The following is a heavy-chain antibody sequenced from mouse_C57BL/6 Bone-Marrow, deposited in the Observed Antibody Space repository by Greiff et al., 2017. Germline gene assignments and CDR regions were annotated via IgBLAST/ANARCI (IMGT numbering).Heavy chain of an antibody. CDR1: GYTFTDYY. D-gene: IGHD3-2*02. CDR3: ASQLREDY. CDR2: IYPGSGNT. J-gene: IGHJ4*01. Sequence: VQGVESGAELVRPGASVKLSCKASGYTFTDYYINWVKQRPGQGLEWIARIYPGSGNTYYNEKFKGKATLTAEKSSSPAYMQLSSLTSEDAAVYFCASQLREDYWGQGTSVTVSS. V-gene: IGHV1-76*01.